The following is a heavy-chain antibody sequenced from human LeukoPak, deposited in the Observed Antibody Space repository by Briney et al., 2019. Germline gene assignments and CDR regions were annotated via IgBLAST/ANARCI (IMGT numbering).Heavy chain of an antibody. V-gene: IGHV3-30-3*01. CDR2: ISYDGSNK. CDR3: ARERGAAGYYFDY. CDR1: GFTFSSYA. D-gene: IGHD6-13*01. Sequence: GGSLRLSCAASGFTFSSYAMHWVRQAPGKGLEWVAVISYDGSNKDYADSVKGRFTISRDNSKNTLYLQMNSLRAEDTAVYYCARERGAAGYYFDYWGQGTLVTVSS. J-gene: IGHJ4*02.